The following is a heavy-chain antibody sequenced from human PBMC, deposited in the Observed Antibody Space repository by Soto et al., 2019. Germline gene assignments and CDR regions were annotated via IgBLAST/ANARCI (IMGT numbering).Heavy chain of an antibody. Sequence: GASVKVSCKASGGTSSSYAISWVRQAPGQGLEWMGGIIPIFGTANYAQKFQGRVTITADEYTSTAYMELSSLRSEDSAVYYCAREGYCTNGVCYNYFDYWGQGTLVTVS. CDR2: IIPIFGTA. CDR3: AREGYCTNGVCYNYFDY. J-gene: IGHJ4*02. V-gene: IGHV1-69*13. CDR1: GGTSSSYA. D-gene: IGHD2-8*01.